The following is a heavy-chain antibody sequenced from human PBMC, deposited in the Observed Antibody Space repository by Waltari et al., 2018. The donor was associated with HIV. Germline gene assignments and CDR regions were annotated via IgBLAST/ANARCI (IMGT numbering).Heavy chain of an antibody. Sequence: QVQLVQSGAEVKKPGASVKVSCKASGYTFTGYYMHWVRKAPGQGLEWMGWINPNSGGTNYAQKFQGRVTMTRDTSSSTAYMELSRLRSDDTAVYYCARFPGYCSSTSCYEVDYWGQGTLVTVSS. D-gene: IGHD2-2*01. V-gene: IGHV1-2*02. J-gene: IGHJ4*02. CDR2: INPNSGGT. CDR1: GYTFTGYY. CDR3: ARFPGYCSSTSCYEVDY.